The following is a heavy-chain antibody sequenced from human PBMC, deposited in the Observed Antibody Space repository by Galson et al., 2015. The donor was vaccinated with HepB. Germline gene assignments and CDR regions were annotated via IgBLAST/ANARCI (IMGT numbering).Heavy chain of an antibody. J-gene: IGHJ3*02. D-gene: IGHD3-22*01. CDR1: GFTFSSYG. CDR3: ARVREYYDSSGYSQRRADAFDN. CDR2: IYYDESNK. V-gene: IGHV3-33*01. Sequence: SLRLSCAASGFTFSSYGMHWVRQAPGTGLEWVAVIYYDESNKYYADSVKGRFTIPRDNSKNTLYLQMNSLRAEDTAVYYCARVREYYDSSGYSQRRADAFDNWGQGTMVTVSS.